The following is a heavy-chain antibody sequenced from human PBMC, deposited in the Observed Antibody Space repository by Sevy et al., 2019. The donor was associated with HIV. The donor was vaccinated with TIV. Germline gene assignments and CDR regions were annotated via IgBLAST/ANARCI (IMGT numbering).Heavy chain of an antibody. CDR2: RYSSGST. J-gene: IGHJ6*02. CDR3: ARAHSSGWFYSYSMDL. Sequence: SETLSLTCTVSGGSTSRSYWSWIRRPPGKGLEWIGYRYSSGSTNYNPSLKSRVTISIDTSRNQVSLKLNSVTAADTAVYYCARAHSSGWFYSYSMDLWGQGTTVTVSS. D-gene: IGHD6-19*01. V-gene: IGHV4-59*01. CDR1: GGSTSRSY.